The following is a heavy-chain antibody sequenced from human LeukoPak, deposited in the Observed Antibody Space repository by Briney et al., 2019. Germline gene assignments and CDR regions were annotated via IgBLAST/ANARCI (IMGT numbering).Heavy chain of an antibody. CDR2: INHSGST. CDR1: GGSISSYY. V-gene: IGHV4-34*01. J-gene: IGHJ4*02. Sequence: PSETLSLTCTVSGGSISSYYWSWIRQPPGKGLEWIGEINHSGSTNYNPSLKSRVTISVDTSKNQFSLKLSSVTAADTAVYYCARVGYYYDSSGYHPNWGQGTLVTVSS. CDR3: ARVGYYYDSSGYHPN. D-gene: IGHD3-22*01.